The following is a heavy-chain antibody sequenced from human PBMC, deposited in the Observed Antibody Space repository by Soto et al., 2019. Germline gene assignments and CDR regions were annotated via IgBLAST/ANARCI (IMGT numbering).Heavy chain of an antibody. CDR2: ISASSGNT. CDR3: ARDTQYWYSAL. CDR1: GYTFTSDG. Sequence: QVQLVRSGAEVKKPGASVKVSCKASGYTFTSDGISWVRQAPRQGLEWMGWISASSGNTNYAQKLQGRVTMTTDTSTSTAYMELRSLRSDDTALYYCARDTQYWYSALSGRGTLVTVSS. J-gene: IGHJ2*01. V-gene: IGHV1-18*01.